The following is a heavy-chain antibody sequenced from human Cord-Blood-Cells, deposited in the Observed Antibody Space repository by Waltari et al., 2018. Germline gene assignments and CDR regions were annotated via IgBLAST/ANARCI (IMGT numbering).Heavy chain of an antibody. V-gene: IGHV4-34*01. CDR3: ARGLPYYYDSSGSRWFDP. CDR1: GGSFSGCY. Sequence: QVQLQQWGAGLLKPSGTLSLTFADYGGSFSGCYWSWICQPPGKGLEWIGEINHSGSTNYNPSLKSRVTISVDTSKNQFSLKLSSVTAADTAVYYCARGLPYYYDSSGSRWFDPWGQGTLVTVSS. CDR2: INHSGST. D-gene: IGHD3-22*01. J-gene: IGHJ5*02.